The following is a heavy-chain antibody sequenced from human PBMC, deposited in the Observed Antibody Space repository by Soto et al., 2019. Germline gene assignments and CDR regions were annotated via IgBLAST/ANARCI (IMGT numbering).Heavy chain of an antibody. CDR1: GGSVSTGSYD. V-gene: IGHV4-61*01. J-gene: IGHJ6*02. CDR2: IFFTGSA. Sequence: SETLSLTCTVSGGSVSTGSYDCSWIRQPPGKGLEEFGKIFFTGSAHYNPSLRNRVTMSVDTSKDQFSLTLTSVTAADTAVYYCARDGHGMDVWGQGTTVT. CDR3: ARDGHGMDV.